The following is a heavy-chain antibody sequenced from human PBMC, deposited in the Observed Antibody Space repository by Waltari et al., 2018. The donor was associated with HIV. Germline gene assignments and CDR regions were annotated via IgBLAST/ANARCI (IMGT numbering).Heavy chain of an antibody. CDR3: AKGGSHLTIFEAWFDS. CDR2: ISWNSGIT. J-gene: IGHJ5*01. CDR1: GFTFDDYP. Sequence: EVQLVESGGGLVQPGRSLRLSCAASGFTFDDYPMHWVRQSPGKGLGWGSGISWNSGITDYGDSVKGRFTISRDNAKSSLYLQMNSLTVEDTAFYYCAKGGSHLTIFEAWFDSWGQGTLVTVSS. V-gene: IGHV3-9*01. D-gene: IGHD3-3*01.